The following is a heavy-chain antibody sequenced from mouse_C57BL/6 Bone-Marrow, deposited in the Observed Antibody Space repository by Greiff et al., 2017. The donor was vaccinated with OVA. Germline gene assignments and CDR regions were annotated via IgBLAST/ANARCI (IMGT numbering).Heavy chain of an antibody. CDR3: ARQSPITTVVATGAMDY. V-gene: IGHV5-12*01. Sequence: EVQLVESGGGLVQPGGSLKLSCAASGFTFSDYYMYWVRQTPEKRLEWVAYISNGGGSTYYPDTVKGRFTISRDNAKNTLYLQMSRLKSEDTAMYYCARQSPITTVVATGAMDYWGQGTSVTVSS. CDR2: ISNGGGST. D-gene: IGHD1-1*01. CDR1: GFTFSDYY. J-gene: IGHJ4*01.